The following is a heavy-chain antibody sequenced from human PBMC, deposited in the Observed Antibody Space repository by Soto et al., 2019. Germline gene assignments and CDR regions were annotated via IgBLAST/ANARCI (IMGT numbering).Heavy chain of an antibody. D-gene: IGHD6-13*01. CDR2: IHDDGSIT. Sequence: GGSHRLSSTASGFNFGSYWMHWVRQAPGKGLVWVARIHDDGSITNYADSVKGRFTISRDNAKNTLYLQMNSLRAEDTAVYYCGRVPAAAAGIGIDHWGQGILVTVSS. J-gene: IGHJ4*02. CDR3: GRVPAAAAGIGIDH. CDR1: GFNFGSYW. V-gene: IGHV3-74*01.